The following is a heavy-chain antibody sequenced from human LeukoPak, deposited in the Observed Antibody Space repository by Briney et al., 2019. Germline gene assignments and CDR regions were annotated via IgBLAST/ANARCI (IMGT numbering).Heavy chain of an antibody. Sequence: GGSLRLSCAASGFTFSSYEMNWVRQAPGKGLEWVSYISSSGSTIYYADSVKGRFTISRDNAKNSLYLQMNSLRAEDTAVYYCAAPPAGIQLWFSPYAFDIWGQGTMVTVSS. CDR1: GFTFSSYE. CDR3: AAPPAGIQLWFSPYAFDI. D-gene: IGHD5-18*01. V-gene: IGHV3-48*03. CDR2: ISSSGSTI. J-gene: IGHJ3*02.